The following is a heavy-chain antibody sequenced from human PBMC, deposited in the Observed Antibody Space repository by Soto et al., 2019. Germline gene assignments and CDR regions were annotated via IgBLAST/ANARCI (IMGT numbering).Heavy chain of an antibody. D-gene: IGHD2-21*01. Sequence: GGSLRLSCKASVFMFNNSAMTWVRQAPGQGLQWVASVSDNGGSRGGTYYADSVKGRFTISRDNSKNTLYLQLDSLTGADTAVYYCARAKAVVIAAVEIWGQGKMVTVS. CDR2: VSDNGGSRGGT. CDR1: VFMFNNSA. V-gene: IGHV3-23*01. J-gene: IGHJ3*02. CDR3: ARAKAVVIAAVEI.